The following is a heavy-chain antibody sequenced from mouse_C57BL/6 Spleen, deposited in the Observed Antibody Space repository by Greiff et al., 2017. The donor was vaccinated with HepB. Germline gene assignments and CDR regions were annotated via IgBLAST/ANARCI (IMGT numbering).Heavy chain of an antibody. CDR3: ARYNYAMDY. V-gene: IGHV1-54*01. Sequence: QVQLQQSGAELVRPGTSVKVSCKASGYAFTNYLIEWVKQRPGQGLEWIGVINPGSGGTNYNEKFKGKATLTADKSSSTAYRQLSSLTSEDSAVYFCARYNYAMDYWGQGTSVTVSS. CDR2: INPGSGGT. CDR1: GYAFTNYL. J-gene: IGHJ4*01.